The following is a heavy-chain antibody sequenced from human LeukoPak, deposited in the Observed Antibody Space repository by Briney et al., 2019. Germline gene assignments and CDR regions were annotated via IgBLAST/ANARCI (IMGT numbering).Heavy chain of an antibody. J-gene: IGHJ4*02. CDR3: ARERSDFYYFDY. V-gene: IGHV1-18*01. D-gene: IGHD2/OR15-2a*01. Sequence: GASAKVSCKPSGHTFSTYNIIWVRQAPGQGLEWMGWISTYGANTNYAQKFQDRVTMTTDTSTSTAYMELRSLRSDDTAVYYCARERSDFYYFDYWGQGTLVTVSS. CDR1: GHTFSTYN. CDR2: ISTYGANT.